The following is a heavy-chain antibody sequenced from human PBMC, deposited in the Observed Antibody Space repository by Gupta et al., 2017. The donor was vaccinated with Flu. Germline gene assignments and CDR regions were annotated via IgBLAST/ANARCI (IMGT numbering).Heavy chain of an antibody. V-gene: IGHV3-23*01. CDR2: ISGSGGSR. J-gene: IGHJ3*02. Sequence: FSNYALSWVRQAPGKGPEWVSSISGSGGSRYDADAVKGRFTISRYNAKKTRHLQMKRLREEDTAIYYFAMRSGLGIDSFDIGGQGTLVTVSS. D-gene: IGHD7-27*01. CDR3: AMRSGLGIDSFDI. CDR1: FSNYA.